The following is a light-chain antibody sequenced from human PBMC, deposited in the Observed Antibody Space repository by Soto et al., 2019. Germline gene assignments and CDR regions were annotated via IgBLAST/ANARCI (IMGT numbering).Light chain of an antibody. J-gene: IGKJ5*01. Sequence: EIVLTQSPATLSLSPGERATLSCMASQSVSNYLGWYQQKPGQAPRLLIYDVFNRAPGIPARFSGRGSGTDFTLTISTLEPEDFAVYYCQQRSAWPLTFGQGTRLEIK. CDR1: QSVSNY. CDR2: DVF. CDR3: QQRSAWPLT. V-gene: IGKV3-11*01.